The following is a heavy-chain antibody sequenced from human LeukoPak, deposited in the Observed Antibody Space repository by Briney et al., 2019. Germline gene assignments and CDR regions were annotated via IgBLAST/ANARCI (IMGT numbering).Heavy chain of an antibody. CDR2: ISGSGGDT. V-gene: IGHV3-23*01. Sequence: PGGSLRLSCAASGFAFSSYAMSWVRQAPGKGLEWVSAISGSGGDTWYADSVRGRFTISRDNSKNTLYMQVNSLRAEDTAVYYCTTSDCEYWGQGALVTVSS. CDR3: TTSDCEY. J-gene: IGHJ4*02. CDR1: GFAFSSYA.